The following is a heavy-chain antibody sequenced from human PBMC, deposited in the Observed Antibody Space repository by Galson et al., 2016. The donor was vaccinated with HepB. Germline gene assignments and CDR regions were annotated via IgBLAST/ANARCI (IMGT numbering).Heavy chain of an antibody. Sequence: SLRLSCAASGFTFSDYYMSWIRQAPGKGLEWVSYIYSSDTAIYYADSVKGRSTISRDNAKNSLYLQMNSLRAEDTAVYYCAREMRNWNEVGDYFDYWGQGTLVTVSS. CDR1: GFTFSDYY. D-gene: IGHD1-1*01. CDR2: IYSSDTAI. V-gene: IGHV3-11*01. J-gene: IGHJ4*02. CDR3: AREMRNWNEVGDYFDY.